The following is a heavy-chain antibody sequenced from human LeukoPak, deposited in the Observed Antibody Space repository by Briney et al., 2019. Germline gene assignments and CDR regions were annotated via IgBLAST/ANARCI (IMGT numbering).Heavy chain of an antibody. Sequence: GGSLRLSCAASGFTFSSYAMSWVRQAPGKGLEWVSAISGSGGSTYYADSVKGRFTKSRDNSKNTLYLQMNSLRADDTGVYYCARLATMVRGVITPVVYWGPGTLVTVSS. CDR3: ARLATMVRGVITPVVY. J-gene: IGHJ4*02. CDR1: GFTFSSYA. CDR2: ISGSGGST. D-gene: IGHD3-10*01. V-gene: IGHV3-23*01.